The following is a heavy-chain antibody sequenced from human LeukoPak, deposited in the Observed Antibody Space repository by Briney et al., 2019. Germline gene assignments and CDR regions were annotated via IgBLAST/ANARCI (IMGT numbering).Heavy chain of an antibody. CDR1: GFTFSSYE. CDR3: ARDRDFLGSGWSNSFDY. Sequence: PGGSLRPSCAASGFTFSSYEMNWVRQAPGKGLEWVSYISSSGSNIYYADSVKGRFTISRDNAKNSLYLQMNSLRAEDTAVYYCARDRDFLGSGWSNSFDYWGQGTLVTVSS. V-gene: IGHV3-48*03. J-gene: IGHJ4*02. CDR2: ISSSGSNI. D-gene: IGHD6-19*01.